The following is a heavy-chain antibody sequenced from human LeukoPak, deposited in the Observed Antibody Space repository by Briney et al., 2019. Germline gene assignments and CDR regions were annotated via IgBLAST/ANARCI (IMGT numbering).Heavy chain of an antibody. J-gene: IGHJ4*02. V-gene: IGHV4-34*01. CDR3: ARGVLQDYYDSSGLHHRGGVDY. CDR1: GGSLRGYY. CDR2: INHSGST. D-gene: IGHD3-22*01. Sequence: SETLSLTCAVYGGSLRGYYWSWIRQPPGKGLEWIGEINHSGSTNYNPSLKSRGTISVDTSKNQSSLKLSSVTAADTAVYYCARGVLQDYYDSSGLHHRGGVDYWGQGTLVTVSS.